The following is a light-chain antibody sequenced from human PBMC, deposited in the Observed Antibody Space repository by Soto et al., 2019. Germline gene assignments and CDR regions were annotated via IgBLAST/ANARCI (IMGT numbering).Light chain of an antibody. Sequence: DIQMNQSPSTLSASVGDRVTITCRASQSVRSWLAWYQQKPGRAPKFLIYDASSLESGVTSRFSGSGSGTEFTLTISNLQPYDFATYYCQQYDNYPLTFGGGTKV. V-gene: IGKV1-5*01. CDR2: DAS. CDR1: QSVRSW. J-gene: IGKJ4*01. CDR3: QQYDNYPLT.